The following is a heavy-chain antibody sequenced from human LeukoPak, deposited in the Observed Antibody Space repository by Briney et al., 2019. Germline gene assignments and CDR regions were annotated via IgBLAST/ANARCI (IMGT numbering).Heavy chain of an antibody. Sequence: GASVKVSCKASGYTLTELSMHWVRQAPGKGLEWMGGFDPEDGETIYAQKFQGRVTMTEDTSTDTAYMELSSLRSEDTAVYYCATDLLSVAGTSDYWGQGTLVTVSS. D-gene: IGHD6-19*01. CDR3: ATDLLSVAGTSDY. J-gene: IGHJ4*02. CDR1: GYTLTELS. CDR2: FDPEDGET. V-gene: IGHV1-24*01.